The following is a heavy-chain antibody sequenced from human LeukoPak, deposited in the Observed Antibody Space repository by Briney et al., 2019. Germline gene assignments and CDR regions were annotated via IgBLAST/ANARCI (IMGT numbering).Heavy chain of an antibody. D-gene: IGHD5-18*01. CDR2: IYYSGST. CDR3: ARGTPVDTAMVV. V-gene: IGHV4-31*03. J-gene: IGHJ4*02. Sequence: PSETLSLTCTVSGGSISSGGYYWSWIRQHPGKGLEWIGYIYYSGSTYYNPSLKSRVTMSVDTSKNQFSLKLSSVTAADTAVYYCARGTPVDTAMVVWGQGTLVTVSS. CDR1: GGSISSGGYY.